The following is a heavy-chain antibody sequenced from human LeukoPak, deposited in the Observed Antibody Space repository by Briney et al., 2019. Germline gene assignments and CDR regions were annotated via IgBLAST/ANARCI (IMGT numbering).Heavy chain of an antibody. V-gene: IGHV1-69*13. Sequence: EASVKVSCKASGGTFSSYAISWVRQAPGQGLEWMGGIIPIFGTANYAQKFQGRVTITADESTSTAYMELSSLRSEDTAVYYCASGGYNYRGSPWGQETLVTVSS. CDR3: ASGGYNYRGSP. CDR1: GGTFSSYA. J-gene: IGHJ5*02. CDR2: IIPIFGTA. D-gene: IGHD5-24*01.